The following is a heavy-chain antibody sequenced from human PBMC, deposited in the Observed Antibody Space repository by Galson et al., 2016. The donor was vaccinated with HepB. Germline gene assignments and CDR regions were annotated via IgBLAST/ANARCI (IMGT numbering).Heavy chain of an antibody. CDR2: ISGDGGTT. CDR1: GFTFSSYA. J-gene: IGHJ4*02. V-gene: IGHV3-23*01. CDR3: AKGAIWFAKKPYYFHY. Sequence: SLRLSCAASGFTFSSYAMSWVRQAPGKGLEWVSSISGDGGTTYYSDSVKGRFTISRDNSKNTVYLQMNSLRGEDTAVYYCAKGAIWFAKKPYYFHYWGQGTLVAVSS. D-gene: IGHD2-21*01.